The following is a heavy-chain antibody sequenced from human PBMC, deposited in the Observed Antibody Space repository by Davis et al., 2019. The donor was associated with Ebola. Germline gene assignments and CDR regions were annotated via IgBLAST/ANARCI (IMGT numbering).Heavy chain of an antibody. CDR3: ARPDTWLSDYYYYGMDV. D-gene: IGHD3-22*01. Sequence: AASVKVSCKASGYTFTSYDINWVRQATGQGLEWMGWMNPNSGNTGYAQKFQGRVTMTRNTSISTAYMELSSLRSEDTAVYYCARPDTWLSDYYYYGMDVWGQGTTVTVSS. CDR1: GYTFTSYD. CDR2: MNPNSGNT. J-gene: IGHJ6*02. V-gene: IGHV1-8*01.